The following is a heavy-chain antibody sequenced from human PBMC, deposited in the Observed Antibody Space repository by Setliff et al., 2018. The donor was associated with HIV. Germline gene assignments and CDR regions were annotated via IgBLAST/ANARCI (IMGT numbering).Heavy chain of an antibody. CDR2: MNPNSGNR. CDR1: GYTFTNYD. D-gene: IGHD1-26*01. J-gene: IGHJ4*02. Sequence: ASVKVSCKTSGYTFTNYDINWVRQGTGQGLEWMGWMNPNSGNRGFAQKFQGRLSMTRNTSTTTAYMELSSLRSEDTAVYYCARDWGKWELNYFDYWGQGTLVTVSS. V-gene: IGHV1-8*02. CDR3: ARDWGKWELNYFDY.